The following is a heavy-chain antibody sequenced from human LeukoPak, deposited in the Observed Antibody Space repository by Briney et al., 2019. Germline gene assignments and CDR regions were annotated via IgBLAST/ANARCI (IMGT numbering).Heavy chain of an antibody. CDR2: IKQDGSEK. D-gene: IGHD3-22*01. CDR3: ARSYYDSSGYYLIALYYYYYGMDV. Sequence: AGGSLRLSCAASGIIITSYWMSWVRQTPGKGLEWVANIKQDGSEKYYVDSVKGRFTISRDNAKNSLYLQMNSLRAEDTAVYYCARSYYDSSGYYLIALYYYYYGMDVWGQGTTVTVSS. CDR1: GIIITSYW. V-gene: IGHV3-7*01. J-gene: IGHJ6*02.